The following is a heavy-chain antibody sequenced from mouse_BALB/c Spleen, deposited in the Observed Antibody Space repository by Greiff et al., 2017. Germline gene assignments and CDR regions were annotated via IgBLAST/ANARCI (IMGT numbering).Heavy chain of an antibody. J-gene: IGHJ4*01. CDR1: GFSLTSYG. D-gene: IGHD2-5*01. Sequence: VKLMESGPDLVAPSQSLSITCTVSGFSLTSYGVHWVRQPPGKGLEWLVVIWSDGSTTYNSALKSRLGISKDNSKSQVFLIMNSLQTDDTAMYYCAIHHSTPYYAMDYWGQGTSVTVSS. CDR2: IWSDGST. V-gene: IGHV2-6-2*01. CDR3: AIHHSTPYYAMDY.